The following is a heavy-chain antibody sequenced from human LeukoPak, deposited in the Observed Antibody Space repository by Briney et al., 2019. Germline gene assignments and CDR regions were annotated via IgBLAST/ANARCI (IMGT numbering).Heavy chain of an antibody. CDR3: ARARFFQAYYYGMDV. J-gene: IGHJ6*02. CDR2: IYYSGST. D-gene: IGHD3-16*01. Sequence: PSETLSLTCTVSGGSIRSYYWSWIRQPPGKGLEWIGYIYYSGSTNYNPSLKSRVTISVDTSKNQFSLKLSSVTAADTAVYYCARARFFQAYYYGMDVWGQGTTVTVSS. V-gene: IGHV4-59*01. CDR1: GGSIRSYY.